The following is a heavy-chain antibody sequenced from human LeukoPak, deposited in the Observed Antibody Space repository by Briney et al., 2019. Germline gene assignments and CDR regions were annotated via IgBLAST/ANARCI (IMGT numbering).Heavy chain of an antibody. Sequence: KSSETLSLTCAVYGGSFSGYYWSWIRQPPGKGLEWIGEINHSGSTNYNPSLKSRVTISVDTSKNQFSLKLSSVTAADTAVYYCARGGYCSSTSCFDYWGQGTLVTVSS. CDR3: ARGGYCSSTSCFDY. D-gene: IGHD2-2*01. CDR2: INHSGST. V-gene: IGHV4-34*01. CDR1: GGSFSGYY. J-gene: IGHJ4*02.